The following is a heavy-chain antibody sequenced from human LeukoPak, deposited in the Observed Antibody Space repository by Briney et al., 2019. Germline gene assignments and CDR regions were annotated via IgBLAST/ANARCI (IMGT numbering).Heavy chain of an antibody. Sequence: PSETLSLTCAVYGGSFSGYYWSWIRQPPGKGLEWIGEINHSGSTNYNPSLKSRVTISVDTSKNQFSLKLSSVTAADTAVYYCARVGVRWPYWGQGTLVTVSS. J-gene: IGHJ4*02. CDR1: GGSFSGYY. CDR3: ARVGVRWPY. V-gene: IGHV4-34*01. CDR2: INHSGST. D-gene: IGHD4-23*01.